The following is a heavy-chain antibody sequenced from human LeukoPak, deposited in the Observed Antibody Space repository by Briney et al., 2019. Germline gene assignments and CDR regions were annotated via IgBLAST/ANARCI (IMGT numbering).Heavy chain of an antibody. Sequence: SETLSLTCNVSGGSISSYYWSWIRQPAGKGLEWIGRMSTSGSTNYNPSLSLKSRVNMSVDTSKNQFSLNLTSVTAADTAVYYCARETSSSWSRSFDSWGQGTPVTVSS. D-gene: IGHD6-13*01. V-gene: IGHV4-4*07. J-gene: IGHJ5*01. CDR3: ARETSSSWSRSFDS. CDR1: GGSISSYY. CDR2: MSTSGST.